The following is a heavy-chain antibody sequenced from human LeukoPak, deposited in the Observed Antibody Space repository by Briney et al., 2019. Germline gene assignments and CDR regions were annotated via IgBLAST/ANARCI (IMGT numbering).Heavy chain of an antibody. V-gene: IGHV3-23*01. CDR3: AKGRGNPYYFDY. CDR2: ISGSGDTT. Sequence: GGSLRLSCAASGFTFSSYAMSWVRQAPGKGLEWVSGISGSGDTTYYIASVKGRFAISRDNSRNTLHLQMDSLRADDTAVYYCAKGRGNPYYFDYWGQGTLVTVSS. D-gene: IGHD1-14*01. J-gene: IGHJ4*01. CDR1: GFTFSSYA.